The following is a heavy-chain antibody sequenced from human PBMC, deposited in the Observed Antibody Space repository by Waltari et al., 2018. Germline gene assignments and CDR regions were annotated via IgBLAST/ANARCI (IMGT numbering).Heavy chain of an antibody. Sequence: QVHLQESGPGLVKTSETLSLTCTVSGGSLYSYYWSWVRQPAGKALEWRGQIYPRGSTNYSPSLRSRVTMSVDTSKRQFSLKLSSVTAADTAMYYCARDRYYDSSGYSQSYYYDSWGQGTLVTVSS. CDR2: IYPRGST. J-gene: IGHJ4*02. CDR1: GGSLYSYY. V-gene: IGHV4-4*07. CDR3: ARDRYYDSSGYSQSYYYDS. D-gene: IGHD3-22*01.